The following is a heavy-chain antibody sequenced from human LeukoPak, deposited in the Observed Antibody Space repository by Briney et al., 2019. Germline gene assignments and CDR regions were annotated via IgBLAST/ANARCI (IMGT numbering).Heavy chain of an antibody. Sequence: HPGGSLRLSCAASGFTFSSYAMSWVRQAPGKGLEWVSAISGSGGSTYYADSVKGRFTISRDNSKNTLYLQMNSLRAEDTAVYYCAKDRGGSVPAAISWFDPWGQGTLVTVSS. CDR3: AKDRGGSVPAAISWFDP. V-gene: IGHV3-23*01. CDR2: ISGSGGST. J-gene: IGHJ5*02. D-gene: IGHD2-2*02. CDR1: GFTFSSYA.